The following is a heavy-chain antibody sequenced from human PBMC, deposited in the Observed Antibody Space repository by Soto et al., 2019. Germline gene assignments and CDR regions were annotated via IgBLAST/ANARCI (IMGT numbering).Heavy chain of an antibody. Sequence: SETLSLTCSVSGASIAGSSYWSWVRQPAGKGLEWIGRFSLSGATNYSPSLRSRVTMSADVSKNQFSLRLTSVTAADTALYYCARGMTPPGAPAWYYFDSWGQGTLVTVSS. V-gene: IGHV4-4*07. CDR1: GASIAGSSY. CDR2: FSLSGAT. D-gene: IGHD2-8*02. J-gene: IGHJ4*02. CDR3: ARGMTPPGAPAWYYFDS.